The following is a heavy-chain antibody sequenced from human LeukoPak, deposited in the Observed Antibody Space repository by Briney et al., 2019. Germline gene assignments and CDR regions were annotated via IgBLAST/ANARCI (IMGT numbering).Heavy chain of an antibody. CDR3: ARSQYCSGGSCYRFVFDY. CDR2: INPNSGGT. Sequence: ASVKVSCKASGYTCTGYYMHSVRQAPGQGLEWMGWINPNSGGTNYAQKFQGRVTMTRDTSISTAYMELGRLRSDDTAVYYCARSQYCSGGSCYRFVFDYWGQGTLVTVSS. D-gene: IGHD2-15*01. CDR1: GYTCTGYY. V-gene: IGHV1-2*02. J-gene: IGHJ4*02.